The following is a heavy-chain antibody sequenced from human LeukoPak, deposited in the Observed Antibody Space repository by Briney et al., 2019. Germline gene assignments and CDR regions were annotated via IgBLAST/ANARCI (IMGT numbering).Heavy chain of an antibody. CDR1: GDSVSSNSAA. J-gene: IGHJ4*02. Sequence: SQTLSLTCAISGDSVSSNSAAWNWIRQSPSRGLEWLGRTYYRSKWYNDYAVSVKSRITINPDTSKNQFSLQLNSVTPEDTAVYYCARSILRYYYNASGYYPYYFDYWGQGVLVTVSS. CDR2: TYYRSKWYN. CDR3: ARSILRYYYNASGYYPYYFDY. D-gene: IGHD3-22*01. V-gene: IGHV6-1*01.